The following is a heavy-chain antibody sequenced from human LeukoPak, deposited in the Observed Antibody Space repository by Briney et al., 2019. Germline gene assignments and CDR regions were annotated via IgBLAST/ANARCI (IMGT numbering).Heavy chain of an antibody. CDR3: AKQVSYYYGSGSRNNWFDP. Sequence: PGGSLRLSCAASGFTFSSYGMHWVRQAPGKGLEWVAVIWYDGSNKYYADSVKGRFTISRDNSKNTLYLQMNSLRAEDTAVYYCAKQVSYYYGSGSRNNWFDPWGQGTLVTVSS. V-gene: IGHV3-30*02. CDR1: GFTFSSYG. J-gene: IGHJ5*02. CDR2: IWYDGSNK. D-gene: IGHD3-10*01.